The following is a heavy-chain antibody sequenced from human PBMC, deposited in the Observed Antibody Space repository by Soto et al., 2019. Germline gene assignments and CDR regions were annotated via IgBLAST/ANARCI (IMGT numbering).Heavy chain of an antibody. CDR3: AIALQYYDFWSGHTSFDY. J-gene: IGHJ4*02. CDR1: GFTFSSYA. V-gene: IGHV3-23*01. D-gene: IGHD3-3*01. CDR2: ISGSGGST. Sequence: GGSLRLSCAASGFTFSSYAMSWVRQAPGKGLEWVSAISGSGGSTYYADSVKGRFTISRDNSKNTLYLQMDSLRAEDTAVYYCAIALQYYDFWSGHTSFDYWGQGTLVTVSS.